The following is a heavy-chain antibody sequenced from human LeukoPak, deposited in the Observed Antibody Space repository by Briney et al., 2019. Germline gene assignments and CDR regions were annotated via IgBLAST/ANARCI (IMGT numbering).Heavy chain of an antibody. CDR2: ISWNSGSI. CDR3: AKDGIGRQQPHYGMDV. CDR1: GFTFDDYA. J-gene: IGHJ6*02. Sequence: GGSLRLSCAASGFTFDDYAMHWVRQAPGKGLEWVSGISWNSGSIGYADSVKGRFTISRDNAKNSLYLQMNSLRAEDTALYYCAKDGIGRQQPHYGMDVWGQGTTVTVSS. D-gene: IGHD6-13*01. V-gene: IGHV3-9*01.